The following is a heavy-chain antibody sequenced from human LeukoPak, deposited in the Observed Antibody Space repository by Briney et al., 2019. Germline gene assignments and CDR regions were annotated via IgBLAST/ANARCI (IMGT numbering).Heavy chain of an antibody. Sequence: GESLKISCKGSGYSFTNYWIGWVRQMPGKGLEWMGIIYPDDSDTRYSPSFQGQVTISADKSISTAYLQWSSLKASDTAMYYCARLTGGRAYYYYYMDVWGKGTTVTVSS. J-gene: IGHJ6*03. CDR3: ARLTGGRAYYYYYMDV. D-gene: IGHD3-16*01. CDR1: GYSFTNYW. CDR2: IYPDDSDT. V-gene: IGHV5-51*01.